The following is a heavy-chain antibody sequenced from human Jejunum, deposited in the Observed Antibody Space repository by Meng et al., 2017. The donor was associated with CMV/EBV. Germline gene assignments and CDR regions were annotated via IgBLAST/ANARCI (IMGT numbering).Heavy chain of an antibody. Sequence: SGFTVSSNYMTWVRQAPGKGLQWVSVIYPAGTTYYADSVTGRFTISRDNSKNTLYLQMDSLRVEDTAKYFCAKGGQEVPLTRRFDYWGQGTLVTVSS. CDR3: AKGGQEVPLTRRFDY. CDR1: GFTVSSNY. D-gene: IGHD2-15*01. V-gene: IGHV3-53*01. J-gene: IGHJ4*02. CDR2: IYPAGTT.